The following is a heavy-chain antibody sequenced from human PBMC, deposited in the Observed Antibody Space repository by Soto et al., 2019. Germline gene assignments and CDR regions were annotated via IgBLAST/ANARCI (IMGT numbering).Heavy chain of an antibody. CDR3: ARGAYSSSWHFDD. V-gene: IGHV3-66*01. Sequence: EVKLVESGGGLVQPGGSLRLSCAASGFIVSSNYMSWVRQAPGKGLEWVSVIYSGGTTNYADSVKGRFTISRDNSKKTLYLQMNSLRAEDTTVYYCARGAYSSSWHFDDWGQGTLVTVSS. CDR1: GFIVSSNY. J-gene: IGHJ4*02. CDR2: IYSGGTT. D-gene: IGHD6-13*01.